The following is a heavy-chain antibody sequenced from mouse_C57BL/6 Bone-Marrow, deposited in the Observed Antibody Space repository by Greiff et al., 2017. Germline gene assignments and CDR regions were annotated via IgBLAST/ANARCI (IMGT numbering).Heavy chain of an antibody. V-gene: IGHV1-81*01. CDR1: GYTFTSYG. J-gene: IGHJ2*01. CDR2: IYPRSGNT. D-gene: IGHD2-1*01. CDR3: AREDYYGNYLDY. Sequence: VKLMESGAELARPGASVKLSCKASGYTFTSYGISWVKQRTGQGLEWIGEIYPRSGNTYYNEKFKGKATLTADKSSSTAYMELRSLTSEDSAVYFCAREDYYGNYLDYWGQGTTLTVSS.